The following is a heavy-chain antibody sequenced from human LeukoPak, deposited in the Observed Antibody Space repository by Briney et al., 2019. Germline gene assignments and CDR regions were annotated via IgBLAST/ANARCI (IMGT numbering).Heavy chain of an antibody. D-gene: IGHD3-10*01. CDR3: ARDRGAPYYYMDV. J-gene: IGHJ6*03. CDR2: ISYSGNT. CDR1: GGSMNPYY. V-gene: IGHV4-59*01. Sequence: SETLSLTCTVSGGSMNPYYWSWIRQPPGKGLEWLAYISYSGNTKYNPSLKSRVIISVDTSKNQFSLKLSSVTAADPAVYYCARDRGAPYYYMDVWGKGTTVTVSS.